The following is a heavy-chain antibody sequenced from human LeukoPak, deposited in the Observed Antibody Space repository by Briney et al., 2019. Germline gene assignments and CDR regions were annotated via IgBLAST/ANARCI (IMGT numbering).Heavy chain of an antibody. J-gene: IGHJ3*02. Sequence: PGGSLRLSCAASGFTFSSYAMHWVRRAPGKGLEWVAVISYDGSNKYYADSVKGRFTISRDNSKNTLYLQMNSLRAEDTAVYYCARVYGRDAFDIWGQGTMVTVSS. V-gene: IGHV3-30*01. CDR1: GFTFSSYA. CDR3: ARVYGRDAFDI. D-gene: IGHD1-26*01. CDR2: ISYDGSNK.